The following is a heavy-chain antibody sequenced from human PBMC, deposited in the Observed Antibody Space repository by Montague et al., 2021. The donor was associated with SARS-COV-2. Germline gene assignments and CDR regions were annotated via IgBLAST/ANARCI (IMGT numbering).Heavy chain of an antibody. CDR3: ARRPYYYDSSGQFDP. V-gene: IGHV4-34*01. CDR1: GSSFNDYF. Sequence: SETLSLTCAVYGSSFNDYFWTWIRQPPGKGLEWIASVYYSGGTYFNPSLKSRVAISIDTSKNQFSLKLSSVTAADTAVYYCARRPYYYDSSGQFDPWGQGVLVTVSS. J-gene: IGHJ5*02. D-gene: IGHD3-22*01. CDR2: VYYSGGT.